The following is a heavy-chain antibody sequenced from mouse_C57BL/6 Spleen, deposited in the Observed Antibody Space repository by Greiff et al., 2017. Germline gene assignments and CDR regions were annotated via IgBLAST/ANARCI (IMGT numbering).Heavy chain of an antibody. CDR1: GYTFTSYW. D-gene: IGHD3-2*02. V-gene: IGHV1-69*01. J-gene: IGHJ4*01. Sequence: VQLRQPGAELVMPGASVKLSCKASGYTFTSYWMHWVKQRPGQGLEWIGEIDPSDSYTNYNQKFKGKSTLTVDKSSSTAYMQLSSLTSEDSAVYYCARLDSSGYRAMDYWGQGTSVTVSS. CDR2: IDPSDSYT. CDR3: ARLDSSGYRAMDY.